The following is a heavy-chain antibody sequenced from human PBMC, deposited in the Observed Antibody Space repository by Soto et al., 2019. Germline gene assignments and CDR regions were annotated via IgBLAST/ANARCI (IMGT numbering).Heavy chain of an antibody. V-gene: IGHV5-51*01. CDR3: ARSASYCSRTSCHFNY. CDR2: IYPGDSDT. CDR1: GYSFTSYW. Sequence: PGESLKISCKGSGYSFTSYWISWVRQMPGKGLEWMGIIYPGDSDTRYSPSFQGQVTISADKSISTAYLQWSSLKASGTAMYYCARSASYCSRTSCHFNYWGQGT. D-gene: IGHD2-2*01. J-gene: IGHJ4*02.